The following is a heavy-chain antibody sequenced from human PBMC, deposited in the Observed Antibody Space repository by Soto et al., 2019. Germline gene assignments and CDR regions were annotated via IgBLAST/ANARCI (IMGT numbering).Heavy chain of an antibody. CDR3: ARDPQYGSYFDY. CDR2: VYYSGRT. J-gene: IGHJ4*02. V-gene: IGHV4-59*01. D-gene: IGHD3-10*01. Sequence: WTWIRQPPGKGLEWIGYVYYSGRTNYNPSLKSRVTMSVDTSKNQFSLKLSSVTAADTAVYFCARDPQYGSYFDYWGQGTPVTVSS.